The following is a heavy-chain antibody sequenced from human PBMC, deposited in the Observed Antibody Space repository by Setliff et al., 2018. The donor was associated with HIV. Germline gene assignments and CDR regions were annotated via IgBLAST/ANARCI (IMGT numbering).Heavy chain of an antibody. CDR1: GGSIGGYH. V-gene: IGHV4-59*12. J-gene: IGHJ4*02. CDR2: VSYSGST. Sequence: PSETLSLTCTVSGGSIGGYHWSWVRQPPGRGLEWIGYVSYSGSTSYNPSLDSRVTISVDTSKNQFSLKVTSVTAADTAVYYCARDQRLSYWGQGTLVTVSS. CDR3: ARDQRLSY.